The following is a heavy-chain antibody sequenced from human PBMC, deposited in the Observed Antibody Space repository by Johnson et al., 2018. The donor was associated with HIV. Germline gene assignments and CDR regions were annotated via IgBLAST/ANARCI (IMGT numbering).Heavy chain of an antibody. Sequence: QEQLVESGGGVVQPGGSLRLSCAASGFIFSTYGMHWVRQAPGKGLEWVAFIRYDGSNKYYVDSVKGRFTISSDNSKNTLYLQMNSLRPEDTAVYYCAKDGQRGRAMIVARLGAFDIWGQGTMVTVSS. D-gene: IGHD3-22*01. CDR2: IRYDGSNK. CDR3: AKDGQRGRAMIVARLGAFDI. J-gene: IGHJ3*02. V-gene: IGHV3-30*02. CDR1: GFIFSTYG.